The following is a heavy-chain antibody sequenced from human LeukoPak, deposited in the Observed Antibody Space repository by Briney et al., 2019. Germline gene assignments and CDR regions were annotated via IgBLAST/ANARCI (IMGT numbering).Heavy chain of an antibody. J-gene: IGHJ4*02. CDR3: ARGLDRWYSSSWSSYYFDY. V-gene: IGHV4-34*01. D-gene: IGHD6-13*01. CDR1: GGSFSGYY. CDR2: INHSGST. Sequence: SETLSLTCAVYGGSFSGYYWSWIRQPPGKGLEWIGEINHSGSTNYNPSLKSRVTISVDTSKNQFSLKLSSVTAADTAVYYCARGLDRWYSSSWSSYYFDYWGQGTLVTVSS.